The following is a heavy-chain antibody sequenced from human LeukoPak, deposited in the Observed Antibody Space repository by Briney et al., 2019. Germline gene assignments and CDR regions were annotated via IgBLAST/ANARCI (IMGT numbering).Heavy chain of an antibody. J-gene: IGHJ4*02. CDR3: AGHAQPSGSPKIHFDY. CDR1: GGSFSGYY. Sequence: PSETLSLTCAVYGGSFSGYYWSWIRQPPGKGLEWIGEINHSGSTNYNPSLKSRVTISVDTSKNQFSLKLSSVTAADTAVYYCAGHAQPSGSPKIHFDYWGQGTLVTVSS. V-gene: IGHV4-34*01. CDR2: INHSGST. D-gene: IGHD3-10*01.